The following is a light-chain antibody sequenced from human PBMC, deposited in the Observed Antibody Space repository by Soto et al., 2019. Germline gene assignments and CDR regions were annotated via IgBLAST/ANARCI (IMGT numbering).Light chain of an antibody. CDR1: QSVSSSY. CDR3: QPRSNWPQT. Sequence: EIVLRQSPGTLSLSPGERATLSCRASQSVSSSYLAWYQQKPGQAPRLLIYGASSRATGIPDRFSGSGSGTDFTLTINSLQSEDFAVYYCQPRSNWPQTFGQGTKVDI. CDR2: GAS. V-gene: IGKV3D-20*02. J-gene: IGKJ1*01.